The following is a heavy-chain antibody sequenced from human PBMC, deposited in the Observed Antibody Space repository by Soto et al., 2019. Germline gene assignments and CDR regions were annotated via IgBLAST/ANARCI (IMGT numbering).Heavy chain of an antibody. CDR1: GYSFTSYL. CDR3: ARWGITGPTVMDAFDF. CDR2: INPTDSYS. J-gene: IGHJ3*01. V-gene: IGHV5-10-1*01. Sequence: PGESLKISFKGSGYSFTSYLIDWVRQMPVKGLEWMGRINPTDSYSNSGPSFQGHVTISADKSISTAYSEWSSLRASDTAMYYCARWGITGPTVMDAFDFWGQWTMVTVSS. D-gene: IGHD1-20*01.